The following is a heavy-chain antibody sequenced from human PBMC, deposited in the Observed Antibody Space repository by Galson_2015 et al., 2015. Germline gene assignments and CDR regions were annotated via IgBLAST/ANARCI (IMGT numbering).Heavy chain of an antibody. J-gene: IGHJ2*01. D-gene: IGHD1-1*01. Sequence: SLRLSCAASGFTFSSYAMNWVRQPPGKGLEWVSGISGSGGTTYYADSVKGRFTISRDNSKNTLYLQMNRLRAEDTAVYYCAKDGANGYATKKGWYFDLWGRGTLVTVSS. CDR3: AKDGANGYATKKGWYFDL. V-gene: IGHV3-23*01. CDR1: GFTFSSYA. CDR2: ISGSGGTT.